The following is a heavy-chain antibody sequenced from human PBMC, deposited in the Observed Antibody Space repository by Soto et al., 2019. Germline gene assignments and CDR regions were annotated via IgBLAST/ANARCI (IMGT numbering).Heavy chain of an antibody. J-gene: IGHJ3*02. CDR1: GFIVSDTY. CDR3: AREPRECRGGSSSITGDAYDI. CDR2: ISNRGDT. Sequence: EVQLVESGGGLVQPGGSLRLSCTASGFIVSDTYVNWVRQAPGKGLEWVSVISNRGDTHYADSVRGRFSLSRDISDNTLHLQMNNLRVEDTAVYYCAREPRECRGGSSSITGDAYDIWAQGTRVTVSS. V-gene: IGHV3-66*01. D-gene: IGHD2-15*01.